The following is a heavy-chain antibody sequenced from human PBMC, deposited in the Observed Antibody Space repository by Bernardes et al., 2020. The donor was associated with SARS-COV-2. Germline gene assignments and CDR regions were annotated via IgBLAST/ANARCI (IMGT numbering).Heavy chain of an antibody. CDR1: GYTFSGYY. CDR2: INPNNGAT. CDR3: VREGVIYSYFDY. J-gene: IGHJ4*02. Sequence: ASVKVSCKASGYTFSGYYLHWVRQAPGQGLEWMGWINPNNGATEHAQKFQGRFTVTRDTSISTAYMELSSLRSDDTAVYYCVREGVIYSYFDYWGQGTLVTVSS. V-gene: IGHV1-2*02. D-gene: IGHD3-10*01.